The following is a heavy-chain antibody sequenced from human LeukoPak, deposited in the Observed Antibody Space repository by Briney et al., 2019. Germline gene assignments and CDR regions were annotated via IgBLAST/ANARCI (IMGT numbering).Heavy chain of an antibody. D-gene: IGHD6-13*01. CDR1: GYTFTRYY. Sequence: ASVKVSFKASGYTFTRYYMHWVRQAPGQGLEWMGIINPSGGSTSYAQKFQGRVTMTRDTSTSTVYMELSSLRSEDTAVYYCAGDWDIIAAAMGDLDYWGQGTLVTVSS. CDR3: AGDWDIIAAAMGDLDY. CDR2: INPSGGST. J-gene: IGHJ4*02. V-gene: IGHV1-46*01.